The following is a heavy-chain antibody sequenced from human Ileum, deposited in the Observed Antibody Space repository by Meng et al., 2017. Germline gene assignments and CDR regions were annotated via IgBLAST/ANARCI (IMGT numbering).Heavy chain of an antibody. D-gene: IGHD3-16*01. CDR3: ARGGGRYGPDFDY. Sequence: QVQLQQWGAVLLKPSEPLSLTWAVYGGSFSGYYWSWIRQPPGKGLEWIGEINHSGSTNYNPSLKSRVTISVDTSKNQFSLKLSSVTAADTAVYYCARGGGRYGPDFDYWGQGTLVTVSS. J-gene: IGHJ4*02. CDR1: GGSFSGYY. CDR2: INHSGST. V-gene: IGHV4-34*01.